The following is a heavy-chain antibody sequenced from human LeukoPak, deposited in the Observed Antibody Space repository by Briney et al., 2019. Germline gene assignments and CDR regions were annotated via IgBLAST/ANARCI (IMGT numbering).Heavy chain of an antibody. D-gene: IGHD2-21*02. CDR1: GYRFTTYW. J-gene: IGHJ4*02. Sequence: GESLQISCKGSGYRFTTYWIGWVRPLPGKGLEWMGIIYPGDSDTRYSPSFQGQVTISADKSISTASLQWSSLKASDTAMYYCARHISDCGGDCPFDSWGQGTLVTVSS. V-gene: IGHV5-51*01. CDR3: ARHISDCGGDCPFDS. CDR2: IYPGDSDT.